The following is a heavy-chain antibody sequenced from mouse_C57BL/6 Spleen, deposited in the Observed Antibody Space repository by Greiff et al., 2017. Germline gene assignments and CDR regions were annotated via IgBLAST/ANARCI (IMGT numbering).Heavy chain of an antibody. CDR2: IWSGGST. V-gene: IGHV2-4*01. CDR3: AKSDGTEGYYAMDY. Sequence: QVQLQQSGPGLVQPSQSLSITCTASGFSLTSYGVHWVRQPPGKGLEWLGVIWSGGSTDYNAGFISRLSISKDNSKSQVFFKMNSLQADDTAIYYCAKSDGTEGYYAMDYWGQGTSVTVSS. D-gene: IGHD2-3*01. J-gene: IGHJ4*01. CDR1: GFSLTSYG.